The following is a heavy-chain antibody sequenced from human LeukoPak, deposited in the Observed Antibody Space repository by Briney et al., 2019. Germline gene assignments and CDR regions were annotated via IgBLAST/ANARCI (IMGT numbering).Heavy chain of an antibody. D-gene: IGHD3-22*01. J-gene: IGHJ4*02. CDR1: GFTFSDYY. CDR3: ARDSSYYYDSSALKY. V-gene: IGHV3-11*04. Sequence: GGSLRLSCAASGFTFSDYYMSWIRQAPGKGLGWVSCISSSGSTIYYADSVKGRFTISRDNAKNSLYLQMNSLRAEDTAVYYCARDSSYYYDSSALKYWGQGTLVTVSS. CDR2: ISSSGSTI.